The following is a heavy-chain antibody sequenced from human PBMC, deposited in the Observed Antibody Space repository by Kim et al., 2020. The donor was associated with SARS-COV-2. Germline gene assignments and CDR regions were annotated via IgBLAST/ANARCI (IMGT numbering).Heavy chain of an antibody. Sequence: GGSLRLSCAASGFTFSSYGMHWVRQAPGKGLERVAVISYDGSNKYYADSVKGRFTISRDNSKNTLYLQMNSLRAEDTAVYYCAKKRGPRYYGSGSHGEFDYWGQGTLVTVSS. V-gene: IGHV3-30*18. CDR1: GFTFSSYG. CDR2: ISYDGSNK. D-gene: IGHD3-10*01. J-gene: IGHJ4*02. CDR3: AKKRGPRYYGSGSHGEFDY.